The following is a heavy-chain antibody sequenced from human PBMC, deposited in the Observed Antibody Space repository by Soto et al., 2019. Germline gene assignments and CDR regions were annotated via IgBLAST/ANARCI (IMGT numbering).Heavy chain of an antibody. Sequence: PSETLSLTCSVSDDSINSDKYYWGWIRQPPGKGLEWIGSIYYRGNAYYNPSLQTRVTISLDKSKSQLSLKLNSVTAADSAVYFCARLEGLATISYYFDFWGPGALVTVSS. CDR1: DDSINSDKYY. D-gene: IGHD3-9*01. J-gene: IGHJ4*02. CDR3: ARLEGLATISYYFDF. V-gene: IGHV4-39*01. CDR2: IYYRGNA.